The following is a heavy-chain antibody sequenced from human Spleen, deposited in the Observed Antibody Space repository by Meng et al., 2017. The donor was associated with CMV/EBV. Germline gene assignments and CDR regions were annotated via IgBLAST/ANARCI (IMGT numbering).Heavy chain of an antibody. V-gene: IGHV3-9*01. CDR1: GFTFDDYA. Sequence: GGSLRLSCAASGFTFDDYAMYWVRQAPGKGLEWVSGISWNSGSIGYADSVKGRFTISRDNAKNSLYLQMNSLRDEDTAVYYCARGRGTSSWYFNEYWGQGTLVTVSS. D-gene: IGHD6-13*01. CDR2: ISWNSGSI. J-gene: IGHJ4*02. CDR3: ARGRGTSSWYFNEY.